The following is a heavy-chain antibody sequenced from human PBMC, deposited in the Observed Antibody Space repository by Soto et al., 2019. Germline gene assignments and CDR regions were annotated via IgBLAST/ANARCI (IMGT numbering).Heavy chain of an antibody. CDR2: IYYSGST. V-gene: IGHV4-59*01. J-gene: IGHJ6*02. D-gene: IGHD2-2*01. Sequence: PXETLSLTCTVAGCSISSYYWSWIRQPPGKGLDWIGYIYYSGSTNYNPSLKSRVTISVDTSKNQFSLKLSSVTAADTAVYYCARVGRPEEYQLLSTANYGMDVWGQGTTVTVSS. CDR3: ARVGRPEEYQLLSTANYGMDV. CDR1: GCSISSYY.